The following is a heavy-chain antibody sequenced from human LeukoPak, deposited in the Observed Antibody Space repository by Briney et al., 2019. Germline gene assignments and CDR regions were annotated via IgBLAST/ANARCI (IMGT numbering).Heavy chain of an antibody. V-gene: IGHV3-66*01. CDR1: GFSVSGIR. D-gene: IGHD4-23*01. CDR2: LYSGGAT. Sequence: GGSLRLSFVASGFSVSGIRMNWVRQAPGKDLEWVSGLYSGGATYYADSMGGRFTISRDHSKNTLYLQMTNLRVDDTAIYYCARGNGNVGGRLDPWGQGTRVTVSS. CDR3: ARGNGNVGGRLDP. J-gene: IGHJ5*02.